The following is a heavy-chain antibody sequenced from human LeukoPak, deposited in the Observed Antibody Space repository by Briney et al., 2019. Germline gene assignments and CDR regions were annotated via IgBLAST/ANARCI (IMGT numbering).Heavy chain of an antibody. CDR3: ARDAVGGTMVRGVIPYYYYMDV. CDR1: GGTFSSYA. D-gene: IGHD3-10*01. Sequence: SVKVSCKASGGTFSSYAISWVRQAPGQGLEWMGGIIPNFGTANYAQKFQGRVTITADKSTSTAYMELSSLRSEDTAVYYCARDAVGGTMVRGVIPYYYYMDVWGKGTTVTVSS. CDR2: IIPNFGTA. V-gene: IGHV1-69*06. J-gene: IGHJ6*03.